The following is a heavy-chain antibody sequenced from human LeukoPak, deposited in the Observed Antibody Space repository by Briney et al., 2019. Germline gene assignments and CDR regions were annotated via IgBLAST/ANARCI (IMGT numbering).Heavy chain of an antibody. D-gene: IGHD3-10*01. Sequence: SETLSLTCSVSGGSISSYYWSWIRQPPGKGLEWIEYLYYSGSTNSNPSLKSRVTMSVDTSKNQFSLKLRSVTAADTAVYYCARGGSGISNAFDIWGQGTMVTVSS. CDR2: LYYSGST. CDR3: ARGGSGISNAFDI. V-gene: IGHV4-59*01. J-gene: IGHJ3*02. CDR1: GGSISSYY.